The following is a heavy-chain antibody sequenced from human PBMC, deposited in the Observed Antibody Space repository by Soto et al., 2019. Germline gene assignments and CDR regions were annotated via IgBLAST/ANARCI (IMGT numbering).Heavy chain of an antibody. CDR2: ISSSSSII. D-gene: IGHD6-13*01. Sequence: EVQLVESGGGLVQPGGSLRLSCTTSGFTFSTYNMNWVRQAPGKGLEWVSYISSSSSIIYYADSVKGRFTISRDDSKNSLYLQMNSLRAEDTAVYFCARDQKASWYTSDSDYWGHGTLVTVSS. CDR3: ARDQKASWYTSDSDY. V-gene: IGHV3-48*01. CDR1: GFTFSTYN. J-gene: IGHJ4*01.